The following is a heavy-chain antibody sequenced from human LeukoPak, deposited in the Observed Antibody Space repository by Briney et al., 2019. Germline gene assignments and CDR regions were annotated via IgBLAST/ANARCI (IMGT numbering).Heavy chain of an antibody. CDR2: IYYSGST. V-gene: IGHV4-59*08. CDR3: ARGASGRNYYYYMDV. D-gene: IGHD3-10*01. J-gene: IGHJ6*03. Sequence: SETLSLTCTVSGGSISSYYWSWIRQPPGKGLEWIGYIYYSGSTNYNPSLKSRVTISVDTSKNQFSLKLSSVTAADTAVYYCARGASGRNYYYYMDVWGKGTTVTVSS. CDR1: GGSISSYY.